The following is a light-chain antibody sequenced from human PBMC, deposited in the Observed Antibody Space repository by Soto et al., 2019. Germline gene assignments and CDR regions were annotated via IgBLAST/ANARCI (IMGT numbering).Light chain of an antibody. CDR2: GNS. J-gene: IGLJ2*01. CDR3: QSYDSSLSGSGVV. Sequence: QPVLTQPPSVSGAPGQRVTISCTGSSPNIGAGYDVHWYQQLPGTAPKLLIYGNSNRPSGVPDRFSGSKSGTSASLAITGLQAEDEADYYCQSYDSSLSGSGVVFGGGTKLTVL. V-gene: IGLV1-40*01. CDR1: SPNIGAGYD.